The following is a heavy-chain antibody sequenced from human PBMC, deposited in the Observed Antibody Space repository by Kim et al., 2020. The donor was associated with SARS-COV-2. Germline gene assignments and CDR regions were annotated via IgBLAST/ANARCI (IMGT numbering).Heavy chain of an antibody. V-gene: IGHV1-69*06. CDR1: GGTFSSYA. D-gene: IGHD3-9*01. CDR2: IIPIFGTA. Sequence: SVKVSCKASGGTFSSYAISWVRQAPGQGLEWMGGIIPIFGTANYAQKFQGRVTITADKSTSTAYMELSSLRSEDTAVYYCASIRQYFDWLSTARPPYAFDIWGQGTMVTVSS. J-gene: IGHJ3*02. CDR3: ASIRQYFDWLSTARPPYAFDI.